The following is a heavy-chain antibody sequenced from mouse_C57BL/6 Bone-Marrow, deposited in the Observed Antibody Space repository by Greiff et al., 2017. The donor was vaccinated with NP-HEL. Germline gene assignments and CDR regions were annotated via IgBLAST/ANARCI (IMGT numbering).Heavy chain of an antibody. V-gene: IGHV1-22*01. D-gene: IGHD1-1*01. Sequence: VQLQQSGPELVKPGASVKMSCKASGYTFTDYNMHWVKQSHGKSLEWIGYINPNNGGTSYNQKFKGKATLPVNKSSSTAYMELRSLTSEDSAVYYCARPRYYYGSSLYAMDYWGQGTSVTVSS. CDR3: ARPRYYYGSSLYAMDY. CDR2: INPNNGGT. J-gene: IGHJ4*01. CDR1: GYTFTDYN.